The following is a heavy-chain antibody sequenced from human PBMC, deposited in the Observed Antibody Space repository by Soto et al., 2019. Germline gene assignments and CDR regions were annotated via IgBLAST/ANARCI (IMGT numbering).Heavy chain of an antibody. Sequence: GGSLRLSCAASGFTFSSYGMHWVRQAPGKGLEWVAVIWYDGSNKYYADSVKGRFTISRDNSKNTLYLQMNSLRAEDTAVYYCARDKSIAAAGTRLTYYYYGMDVWGQGTTVTVSS. CDR1: GFTFSSYG. V-gene: IGHV3-33*01. J-gene: IGHJ6*02. CDR2: IWYDGSNK. D-gene: IGHD6-13*01. CDR3: ARDKSIAAAGTRLTYYYYGMDV.